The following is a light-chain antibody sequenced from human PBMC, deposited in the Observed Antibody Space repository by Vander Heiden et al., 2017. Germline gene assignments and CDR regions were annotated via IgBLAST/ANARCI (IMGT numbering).Light chain of an antibody. CDR1: NHGLKS. V-gene: IGLV3-21*02. Sequence: SFLLTQPPSVSVAPGQADRITLRGNNHGLKSVRGDQQKASQAPVLVVYDDTDRPSGIPERFSGSNSANTAALTISSVEAGDEADYFCQVWDKINENPIFGGGTELTVL. J-gene: IGLJ2*01. CDR2: DDT. CDR3: QVWDKINENPI.